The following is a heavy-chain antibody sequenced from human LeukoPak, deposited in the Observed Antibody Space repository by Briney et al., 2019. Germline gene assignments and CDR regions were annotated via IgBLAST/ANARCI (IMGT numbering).Heavy chain of an antibody. V-gene: IGHV3-30*02. J-gene: IGHJ3*02. CDR1: GFTLSTYG. CDR3: ATALPDIAAAGHDAFDI. Sequence: GGSLRLSCAASGFTLSTYGMHWVRQAPGKGLEWVAFIRYDGSNKYYADSVKGRFTISRDNSKNTLYLQMNSLRAEDTAVYYCATALPDIAAAGHDAFDIWGQGTMVTVSS. CDR2: IRYDGSNK. D-gene: IGHD6-13*01.